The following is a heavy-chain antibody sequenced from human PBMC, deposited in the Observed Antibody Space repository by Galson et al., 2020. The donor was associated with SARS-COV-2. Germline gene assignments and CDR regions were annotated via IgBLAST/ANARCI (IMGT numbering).Heavy chain of an antibody. J-gene: IGHJ5*02. CDR3: ARHAHCGADCYMHETWFGP. CDR1: GGSISSTRYY. D-gene: IGHD2-21*02. V-gene: IGHV4-39*01. CDR2: ISYSGNT. Sequence: ASETLSLICTVSGGSISSTRYYWGWIRQPPGKGLEWIGSISYSGNTHYNASLKSRVTISVDTSKNHFSLSLSAVTAADTAVYFCARHAHCGADCYMHETWFGPWGQGTLVNVSS.